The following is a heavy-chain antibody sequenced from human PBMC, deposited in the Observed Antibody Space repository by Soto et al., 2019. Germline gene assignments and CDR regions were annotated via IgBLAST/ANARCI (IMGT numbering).Heavy chain of an antibody. V-gene: IGHV3-11*05. Sequence: QVQLVESGGGLVKPGGSLRLSCAASGFTFSDYYVSWIRRAPGKGLEWVSYINSSSTYTNYADSVKGRFTISRDNAKNSLYLQMNSLRAEDTAVYYCARIIAAAGGRRYFDLWGRGTLVTVSS. CDR1: GFTFSDYY. D-gene: IGHD6-13*01. J-gene: IGHJ2*01. CDR2: INSSSTYT. CDR3: ARIIAAAGGRRYFDL.